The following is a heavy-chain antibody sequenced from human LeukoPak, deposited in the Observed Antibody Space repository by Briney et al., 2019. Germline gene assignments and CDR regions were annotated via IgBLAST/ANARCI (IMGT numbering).Heavy chain of an antibody. CDR2: IYHSGST. Sequence: PSETLSLTCAVSGYSISSGYYWGWIRQPPGKGLEWIGSIYHSGSTYYNPSLKSRVTISVDTSKNQFSLKLSSVTAADTAVYYRARRLYIAAAGIPSPFFDYWGQGTLVTVSS. J-gene: IGHJ4*02. CDR1: GYSISSGYY. CDR3: ARRLYIAAAGIPSPFFDY. V-gene: IGHV4-38-2*01. D-gene: IGHD6-13*01.